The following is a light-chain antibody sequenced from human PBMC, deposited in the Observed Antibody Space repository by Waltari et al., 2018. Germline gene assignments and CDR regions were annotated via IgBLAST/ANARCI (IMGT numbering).Light chain of an antibody. CDR2: EAS. CDR3: QQYADLPPYN. CDR1: QTVSTN. Sequence: DIGMTQSPGTLSASPGDSATLSCRVSQTVSTNLAWYQQKPGQAPRLLIYEASTRVPGVPARFSGSGSGTDFTLTIASLQSEDFGVYYCQQYADLPPYNFGQGTKLEI. V-gene: IGKV3-15*01. J-gene: IGKJ2*01.